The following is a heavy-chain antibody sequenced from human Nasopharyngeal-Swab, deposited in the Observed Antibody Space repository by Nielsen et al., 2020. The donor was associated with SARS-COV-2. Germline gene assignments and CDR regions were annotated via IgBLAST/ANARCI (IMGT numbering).Heavy chain of an antibody. CDR2: IYYSGST. J-gene: IGHJ3*02. Sequence: SETLSLTCTVSGGSISSYYWSWIRQPPGKGLEWIGYIYYSGSTNYNPSLKSRVTISVDTSKNQFSLKLCSVTAADTAVYYCARAGVGGAFDIWGQGTMVTVSS. CDR1: GGSISSYY. D-gene: IGHD3-16*01. CDR3: ARAGVGGAFDI. V-gene: IGHV4-59*01.